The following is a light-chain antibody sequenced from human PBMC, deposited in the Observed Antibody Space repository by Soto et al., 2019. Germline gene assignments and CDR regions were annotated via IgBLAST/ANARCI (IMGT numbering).Light chain of an antibody. CDR3: AAWDDSLNGRV. J-gene: IGLJ3*02. Sequence: QSVLTQPPSASGTPGQRVTISCSGGSSDIGSNTVNWYQQLPGTAPKLLIYSNTQRPSGVPDRFSGSKSGTSASLAISGLQSEDEADYYCAAWDDSLNGRVFGGGTKLTVL. CDR1: SSDIGSNT. V-gene: IGLV1-44*01. CDR2: SNT.